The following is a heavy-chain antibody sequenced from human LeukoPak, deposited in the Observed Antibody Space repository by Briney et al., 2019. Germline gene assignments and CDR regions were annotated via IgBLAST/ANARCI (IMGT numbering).Heavy chain of an antibody. CDR2: IGYDESNK. J-gene: IGHJ4*02. D-gene: IGHD3-10*01. V-gene: IGHV3-33*01. Sequence: GGSLRLSCAAPGLTFSGYGMHGVRQAPAKELAWVAGIGYDESNKYYTDYVVCRFTISRDNSKNTLYLQMNSLRVEDTAVYYCARWGSGKSFDYWGQGTLVTVSS. CDR1: GLTFSGYG. CDR3: ARWGSGKSFDY.